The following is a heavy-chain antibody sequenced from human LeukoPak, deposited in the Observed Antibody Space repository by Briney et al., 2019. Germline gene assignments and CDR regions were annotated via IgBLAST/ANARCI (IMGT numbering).Heavy chain of an antibody. CDR3: ATTYYYGSGSSGNWFDP. CDR1: GYTFTSYG. V-gene: IGHV1-18*01. D-gene: IGHD3-10*01. CDR2: ISAYNGNT. Sequence: ASVKVSCKASGYTFTSYGISWVRQAPGQRLEWMGWISAYNGNTNYAQKLQGRVTMTTDTSTSTAYMELRSLRSDDTAVYYCATTYYYGSGSSGNWFDPWGQGTLVTVSS. J-gene: IGHJ5*02.